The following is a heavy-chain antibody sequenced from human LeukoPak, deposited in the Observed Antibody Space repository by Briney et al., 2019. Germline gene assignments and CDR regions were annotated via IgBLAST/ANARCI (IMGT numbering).Heavy chain of an antibody. CDR1: GFAFSTYW. D-gene: IGHD3-3*01. V-gene: IGHV3-7*01. J-gene: IGHJ4*02. CDR2: INQDGSVK. CDR3: TRDFVF. Sequence: GGSLRLSCAASGFAFSTYWMDGFGQAPGKGLEWVGNINQDGSVKHYVDSVRGRFTISRDNARNSVYLQMSALRVEDTAVYYCTRDFVFWGQGSLVTASS.